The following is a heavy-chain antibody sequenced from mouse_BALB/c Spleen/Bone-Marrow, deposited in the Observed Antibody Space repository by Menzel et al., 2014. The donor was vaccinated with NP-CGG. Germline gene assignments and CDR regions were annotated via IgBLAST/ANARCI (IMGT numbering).Heavy chain of an antibody. V-gene: IGHV2-9*02. Sequence: VQLQQSGPGLVAPSQSLSITCTVSGFSLTSYGVNWVRQPPGKGLEWLGVIWAGGSTNYNSALMSRLSISKDNSKSQVFLKMNSLQTDDTAMYYCVRGHNYYYEAMDYWGQGTSVTVSS. J-gene: IGHJ4*01. CDR2: IWAGGST. CDR1: GFSLTSYG. CDR3: VRGHNYYYEAMDY. D-gene: IGHD1-1*01.